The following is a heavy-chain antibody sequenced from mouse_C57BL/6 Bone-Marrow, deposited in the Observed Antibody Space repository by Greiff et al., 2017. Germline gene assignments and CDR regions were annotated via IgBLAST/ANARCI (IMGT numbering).Heavy chain of an antibody. CDR3: TRGGYYGSSSYYAMDY. Sequence: LQESGAELVRPGASVTLSCKASGYTFTDYEMHWVKQTPVHGLEWIGAIDPETGGTAYNQKFKGKAILTADKSSSTAYMELRSLTSEDSAVYYCTRGGYYGSSSYYAMDYWGQGTSVTVSS. V-gene: IGHV1-15*01. CDR2: IDPETGGT. J-gene: IGHJ4*01. D-gene: IGHD1-1*01. CDR1: GYTFTDYE.